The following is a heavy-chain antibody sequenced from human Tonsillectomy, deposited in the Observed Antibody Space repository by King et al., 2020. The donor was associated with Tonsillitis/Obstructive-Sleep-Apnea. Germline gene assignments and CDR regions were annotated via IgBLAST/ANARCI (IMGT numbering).Heavy chain of an antibody. V-gene: IGHV3-11*05. CDR3: AGVYCSGGSCYFVPLTFDI. J-gene: IGHJ3*02. D-gene: IGHD2-15*01. CDR2: ISSSSSYT. CDR1: GFTFSDYY. Sequence: VQLVESGGGLVKPGGSLRLSCAASGFTFSDYYMSWIRQAPGKGLEWVSYISSSSSYTNYADSVKGRFTISRDNAKNSLYLQMNSLRAEDTAVYYCAGVYCSGGSCYFVPLTFDIWGQGTMVTVSS.